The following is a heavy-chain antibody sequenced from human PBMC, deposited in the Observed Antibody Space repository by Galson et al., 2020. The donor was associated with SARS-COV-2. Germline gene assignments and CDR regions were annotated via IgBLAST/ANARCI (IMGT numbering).Heavy chain of an antibody. J-gene: IGHJ4*02. CDR3: TSLVTLFDY. CDR2: ISYDGTNK. CDR1: GFTFSGYA. D-gene: IGHD4-4*01. Sequence: GGSLRLSCAASGFTFSGYAMHWVRQAPGKGLEWVAIISYDGTNKFYADSVKGRFTISRDNSKHTLFLQMNSLRIEDTAVYYCTSLVTLFDYWGQGTLVTVSS. V-gene: IGHV3-30-3*01.